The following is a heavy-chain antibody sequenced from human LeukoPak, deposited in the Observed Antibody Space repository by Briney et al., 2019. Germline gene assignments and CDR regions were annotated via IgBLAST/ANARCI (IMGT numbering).Heavy chain of an antibody. D-gene: IGHD3-9*01. J-gene: IGHJ4*02. Sequence: SETLSLTCTVSGGSISSSSYYWGWIRQPPGKGLEWIGSIYYSGSTYHNPSLKSRVTISVDTSKNQFSLKLRSVTAADTAVYYCARLRYFDWLLKYYFDYWGQGTLVTVSS. CDR3: ARLRYFDWLLKYYFDY. CDR1: GGSISSSSYY. CDR2: IYYSGST. V-gene: IGHV4-39*01.